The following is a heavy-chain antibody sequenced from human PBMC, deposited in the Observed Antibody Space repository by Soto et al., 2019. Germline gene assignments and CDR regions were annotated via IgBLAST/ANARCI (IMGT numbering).Heavy chain of an antibody. CDR3: ARDRVVAHIPSSLAISHDAFDI. D-gene: IGHD3-22*01. CDR1: GFTFSSYA. CDR2: ISYDGSNK. J-gene: IGHJ3*02. Sequence: QPGGSLRLSCAASGFTFSSYAMHWVRQAPGKGLEWVAVISYDGSNKYYADSVKGRFTISRDNSKNTLYLQMNSLRAEDTAVYYCARDRVVAHIPSSLAISHDAFDIWGQGTMVTVSS. V-gene: IGHV3-30-3*01.